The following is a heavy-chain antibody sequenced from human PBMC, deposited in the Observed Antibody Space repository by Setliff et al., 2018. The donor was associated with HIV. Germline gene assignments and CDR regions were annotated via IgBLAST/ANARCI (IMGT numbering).Heavy chain of an antibody. J-gene: IGHJ6*03. V-gene: IGHV4-59*12. CDR3: ATPVTSRGYYYMDV. D-gene: IGHD4-17*01. CDR2: IYYTGST. Sequence: SETLSLTCTVSGDSITSYYWSWIRQPPGKGLEWIGYIYYTGSTTYNPSLKSRVTMSGDTSKNKVSLKLKSVTAADTAVYYCATPVTSRGYYYMDVWGKGTTVTVS. CDR1: GDSITSYY.